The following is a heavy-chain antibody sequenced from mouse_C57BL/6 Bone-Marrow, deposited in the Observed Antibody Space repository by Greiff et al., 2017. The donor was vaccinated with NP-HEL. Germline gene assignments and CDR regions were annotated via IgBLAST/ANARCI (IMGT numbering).Heavy chain of an antibody. J-gene: IGHJ3*01. D-gene: IGHD2-3*01. CDR3: ARGLLRFAY. CDR2: IHPKSGST. CDR1: GYTFNRYW. V-gene: IGHV1-64*01. Sequence: VQLQQPGAEPVKPGASVKLSCKASGYTFNRYWMPRGKQRHGQGPEWIGMIHPKSGSTNYNEKFKSKATLTVDKSSSTAYMQLSSLTSEDSAVYYCARGLLRFAYWGQGTLVTVSA.